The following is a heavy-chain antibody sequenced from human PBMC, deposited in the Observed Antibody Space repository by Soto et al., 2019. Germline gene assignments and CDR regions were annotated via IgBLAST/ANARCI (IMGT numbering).Heavy chain of an antibody. D-gene: IGHD3-16*02. CDR2: IYYSGST. Sequence: SETLSLTCTVSGGSISSYYWSWIRQPPGKGLEWIGYIYYSGSTNYNPSLKSRVTISVDTSKNQFSLKLSSVTAADTAVYYCARDVSAAYYDYVWGSYRYFDYWGQGTLVTVS. CDR3: ARDVSAAYYDYVWGSYRYFDY. J-gene: IGHJ4*02. V-gene: IGHV4-59*01. CDR1: GGSISSYY.